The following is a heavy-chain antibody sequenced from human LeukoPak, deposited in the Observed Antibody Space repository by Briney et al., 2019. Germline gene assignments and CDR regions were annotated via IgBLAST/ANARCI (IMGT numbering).Heavy chain of an antibody. Sequence: QPGGSLRLSCAASGFSFSSYGMHWVRQAPGKGLEWVSYISSSGSTIYYADSVKGRFTISRDNAKNSLYLQMNSLRAEDTALYYCAKASSWRVLGIDYWGQGTLVTVSS. V-gene: IGHV3-48*04. J-gene: IGHJ4*02. CDR1: GFSFSSYG. CDR2: ISSSGSTI. D-gene: IGHD3-3*01. CDR3: AKASSWRVLGIDY.